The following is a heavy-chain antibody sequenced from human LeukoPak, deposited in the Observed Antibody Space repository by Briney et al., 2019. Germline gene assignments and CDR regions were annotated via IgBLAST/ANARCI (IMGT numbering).Heavy chain of an antibody. CDR3: ARESETSGWYDY. J-gene: IGHJ4*02. Sequence: GGSLRLSCAAPGCIFDNYAIHWVRQAPGKGLEWVSLISGDGGSTFYADSVRGRFTISRDNTRKSLSLQMSSLRSEDTALYYCARESETSGWYDYWGQGTLVTVSS. CDR1: GCIFDNYA. D-gene: IGHD6-19*01. CDR2: ISGDGGST. V-gene: IGHV3-43*02.